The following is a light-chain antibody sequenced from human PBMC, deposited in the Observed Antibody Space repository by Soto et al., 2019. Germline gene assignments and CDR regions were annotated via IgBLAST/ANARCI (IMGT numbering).Light chain of an antibody. CDR2: DAS. V-gene: IGKV3-11*01. CDR3: QQRSRA. J-gene: IGKJ4*01. Sequence: EIVLTQSPATLSLSPGERATLSCRASQSVSSYLAWYQHKPGQAPRLLIYDASNRATGIPARFSGSGSGTDFTLTISSLEPEDFAVYYCQQRSRAFGGGTKVEIK. CDR1: QSVSSY.